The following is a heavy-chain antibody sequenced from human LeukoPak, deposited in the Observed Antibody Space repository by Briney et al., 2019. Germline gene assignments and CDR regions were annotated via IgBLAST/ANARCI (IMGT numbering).Heavy chain of an antibody. CDR1: GGSISSYY. CDR3: ARVKGYRSFETPVFFDY. CDR2: IYYSGST. Sequence: SETLSLTCTVSGGSISSYYWSWIRQPPGKGLEWIGYIYYSGSTNYSPSLKSRVTISVDTSKNQFSLKLSSVTAADTAVYYCARVKGYRSFETPVFFDYWGQGTLVTVSS. J-gene: IGHJ4*02. V-gene: IGHV4-59*01. D-gene: IGHD5-18*01.